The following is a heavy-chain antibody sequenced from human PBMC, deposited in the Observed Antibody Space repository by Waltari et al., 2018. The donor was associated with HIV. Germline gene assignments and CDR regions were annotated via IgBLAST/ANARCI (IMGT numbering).Heavy chain of an antibody. Sequence: EVQLVQSGGGLVQPGGSRRLSCAASGFSVSRYWMHWVRQIPWQGLVWVSRINPDGNTINYADSVRGRFTISRDYAKNTLYLQMNSLRDEDTAMYYCVKDMFGEYDYWGQGTLVTVSS. CDR2: INPDGNTI. CDR3: VKDMFGEYDY. CDR1: GFSVSRYW. D-gene: IGHD3-10*02. J-gene: IGHJ4*02. V-gene: IGHV3-74*01.